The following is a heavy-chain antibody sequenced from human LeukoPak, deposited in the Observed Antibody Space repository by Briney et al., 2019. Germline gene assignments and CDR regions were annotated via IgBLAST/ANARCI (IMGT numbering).Heavy chain of an antibody. D-gene: IGHD1-26*01. Sequence: TSETLSLTCTVSGGSISSYYWSWIRQPPGKGLEWIGYIYYSGSTNYNPSLKSRVSISVDTSKNQFSLRLNSVTAADTAVYYCARHQHSGRKHYYGMDVWGQGTAVTVSS. CDR1: GGSISSYY. CDR3: ARHQHSGRKHYYGMDV. J-gene: IGHJ6*02. CDR2: IYYSGST. V-gene: IGHV4-59*08.